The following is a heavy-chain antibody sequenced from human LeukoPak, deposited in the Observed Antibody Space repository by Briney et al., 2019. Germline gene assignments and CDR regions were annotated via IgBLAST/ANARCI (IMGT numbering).Heavy chain of an antibody. D-gene: IGHD2-21*01. V-gene: IGHV4-59*12. CDR1: GGSISSYY. CDR3: ARDSTVVGVRVFDY. CDR2: IYSSGTT. J-gene: IGHJ4*02. Sequence: SETLSLTCTVSGGSISSYYWSWIRQPPGKGLEWIGYIYSSGTTNYNPSLKSRVTMSVDTSKNQFSLKLSSVTAADTAVYYCARDSTVVGVRVFDYWGQGTLVSVSS.